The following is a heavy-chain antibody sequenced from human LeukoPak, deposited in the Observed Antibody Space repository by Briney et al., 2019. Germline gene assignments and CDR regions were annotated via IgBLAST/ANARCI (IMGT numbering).Heavy chain of an antibody. J-gene: IGHJ4*02. CDR2: INPNSGGT. V-gene: IGHV1-2*02. CDR3: ARDPGSGYSFLYYFDY. D-gene: IGHD5-18*01. CDR1: GYTFTGYY. Sequence: ASVKVSCKASGYTFTGYYMHWVRQAPGQGLEWMGWINPNSGGTNYAQKFQGKVTMTRDTSISTAYMELSRLRSDDTAVYYCARDPGSGYSFLYYFDYWGQGTLVTVSS.